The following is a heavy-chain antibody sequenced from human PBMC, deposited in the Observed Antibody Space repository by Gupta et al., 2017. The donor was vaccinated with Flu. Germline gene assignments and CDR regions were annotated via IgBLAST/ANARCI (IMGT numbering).Heavy chain of an antibody. V-gene: IGHV4-39*01. CDR1: GGSISTNHYY. CDR3: ATQAGSLIGFGY. Sequence: QLQVQESGPGLVKPSETLSLTCSVSGGSISTNHYYWGWIRQPPGKGLEWIGSIHYSGKTYYNPYLESRVTLSLDTSKNQFSLHLTSLTAADTAVYYCATQAGSLIGFGYWGQGTLVTVSS. CDR2: IHYSGKT. J-gene: IGHJ4*02. D-gene: IGHD3-10*01.